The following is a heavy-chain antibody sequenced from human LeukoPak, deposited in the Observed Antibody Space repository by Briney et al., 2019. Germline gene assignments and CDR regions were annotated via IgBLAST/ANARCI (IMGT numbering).Heavy chain of an antibody. V-gene: IGHV3-7*03. Sequence: GGPLSLSCEASGLPFSGYWMTWVRQAPGKGLEWVANKKQDGSEKYYVDSVKGRFTISRDNAQNSLYLQMSSLRAEDTAVYYCARGRGIDYWGQGTLVTVSS. CDR2: KKQDGSEK. CDR1: GLPFSGYW. D-gene: IGHD3-10*01. CDR3: ARGRGIDY. J-gene: IGHJ4*02.